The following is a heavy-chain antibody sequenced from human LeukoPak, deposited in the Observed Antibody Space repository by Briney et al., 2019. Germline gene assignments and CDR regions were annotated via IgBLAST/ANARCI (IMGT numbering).Heavy chain of an antibody. D-gene: IGHD1-26*01. Sequence: NPSETLSLTCTVSGGSISSSSYYWGWIRQPPGKGLEWIGSIYYSGSTYYNPSLKSRVTISVDTSKNQFSLKLSSVTAADTAVYYCARRPGSYYGYYYYYYMDVWGKGTTVTISS. CDR1: GGSISSSSYY. CDR2: IYYSGST. J-gene: IGHJ6*03. CDR3: ARRPGSYYGYYYYYYMDV. V-gene: IGHV4-39*01.